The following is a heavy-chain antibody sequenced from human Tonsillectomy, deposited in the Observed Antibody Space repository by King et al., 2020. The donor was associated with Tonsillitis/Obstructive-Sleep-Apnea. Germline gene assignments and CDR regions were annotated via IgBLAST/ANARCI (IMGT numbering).Heavy chain of an antibody. CDR2: IHYNGDT. Sequence: QLQESGPGLVKPSETLSLTCTVSGDSISSSPYHWGWIRQPPGKGLEWIGSIHYNGDTYYNSFLKSRVTISIDTSKNQFSLKASDTAMFYCARRAPPGVVYGDYADAFDIWGQGTMVTVSS. CDR1: GDSISSSPYH. D-gene: IGHD4-17*01. J-gene: IGHJ3*02. V-gene: IGHV4-39*07. CDR3: ARRAPPGVVYGDYADAFDI.